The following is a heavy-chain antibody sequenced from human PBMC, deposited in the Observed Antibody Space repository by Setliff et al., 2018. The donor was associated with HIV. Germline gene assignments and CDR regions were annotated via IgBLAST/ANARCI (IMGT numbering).Heavy chain of an antibody. J-gene: IGHJ1*01. CDR2: IYRSGST. CDR1: DYSITCGYY. V-gene: IGHV4-38-2*01. CDR3: ATQGLTVPIPGGYFQH. D-gene: IGHD2-21*02. Sequence: PSETLSLTCGISDYSITCGYYWGWIRQPPGKGLEWIGSIYRSGSTYDNPSLKSRVTISFDTSKNQFSLILTSVTAADTAVYYCATQGLTVPIPGGYFQHWGPGILVTVSS.